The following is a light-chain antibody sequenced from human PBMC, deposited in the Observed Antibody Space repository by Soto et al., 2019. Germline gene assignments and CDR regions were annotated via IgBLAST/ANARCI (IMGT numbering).Light chain of an antibody. Sequence: DIQMTQSPSTLSASVGDRVTITCRASQSLGNWLAWYQQKPGKAPKLLIYDASTLESGVPSRFSGSGSGTEFTLTISSIEPEDFAVYFCQQRTNWPPTFGQGTRLEIK. CDR2: DAS. CDR1: QSLGNW. J-gene: IGKJ5*01. V-gene: IGKV1-5*01. CDR3: QQRTNWPPT.